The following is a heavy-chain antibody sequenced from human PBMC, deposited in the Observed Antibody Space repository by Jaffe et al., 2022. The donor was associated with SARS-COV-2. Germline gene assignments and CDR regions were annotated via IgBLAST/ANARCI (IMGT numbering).Heavy chain of an antibody. CDR3: AREYSYSEDAFDI. J-gene: IGHJ3*02. CDR1: GYSFTSYY. CDR2: IYPSGGSP. V-gene: IGHV1-46*04. D-gene: IGHD3-16*02. Sequence: QELLVQSGAEVKKPGASVKISCKASGYSFTSYYLHWVRQAPGQGLEWMGIIYPSGGSPTYAQKWQARVIMAWDTTTSTAYLQLDSLTNEDTGVYYCAREYSYSEDAFDIWGQGTVVIVSS.